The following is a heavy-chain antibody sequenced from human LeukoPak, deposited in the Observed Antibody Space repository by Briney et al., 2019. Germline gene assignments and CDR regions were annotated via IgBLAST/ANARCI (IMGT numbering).Heavy chain of an antibody. CDR3: AREKVRQSGMDV. CDR1: GYTFTGYY. Sequence: ASVKVSCKASGYTFTGYYMHWVRQAPGQGLEWMGRINPNSGGTNYAQKFQGRVTMTRGTSISTAYMELSRLRSDDTAVYYCAREKVRQSGMDVWGQGTTVTVSS. CDR2: INPNSGGT. D-gene: IGHD2-2*01. J-gene: IGHJ6*02. V-gene: IGHV1-2*06.